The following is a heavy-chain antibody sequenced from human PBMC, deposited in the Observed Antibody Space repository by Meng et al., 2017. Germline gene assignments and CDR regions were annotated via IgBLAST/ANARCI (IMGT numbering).Heavy chain of an antibody. CDR2: INHSGST. D-gene: IGHD6-19*01. J-gene: IGHJ5*02. CDR1: GGSFSGYY. V-gene: IGHV4-34*01. Sequence: GSLRLSCAVYGGSFSGYYWSWIRQPPGKGLEWIGEINHSGSTNYNPSLKSRVTISVDTSKNQFSLKLSSVTAADTAVYYCARDNIAVAGILGNWFDPWGQGTLVTVSS. CDR3: ARDNIAVAGILGNWFDP.